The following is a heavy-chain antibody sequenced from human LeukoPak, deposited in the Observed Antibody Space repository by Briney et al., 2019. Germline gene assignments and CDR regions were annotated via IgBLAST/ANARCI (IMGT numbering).Heavy chain of an antibody. J-gene: IGHJ4*02. D-gene: IGHD3-22*01. CDR2: INVDGSST. Sequence: GGSLRLSCAASGFTFSSYWMHWVRQAPGKGRAWVSRINVDGSSTSYADSVKGRFTISRDNAKNTLYLQMNSLRAEDTAVYYCARAYYYDSSQPFDYWGQGTLVTVSS. CDR1: GFTFSSYW. CDR3: ARAYYYDSSQPFDY. V-gene: IGHV3-74*01.